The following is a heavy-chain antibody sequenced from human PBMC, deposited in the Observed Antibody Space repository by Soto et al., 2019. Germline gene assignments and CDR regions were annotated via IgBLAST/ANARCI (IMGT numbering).Heavy chain of an antibody. V-gene: IGHV4-31*03. CDR3: ARVHGSGSYYIDY. Sequence: SETLSLTCTVSGGSISSGGYYWSWIRQHPGKGLEWIGYIYYSGSTYYNPSLKSRVTISVDTSKNQFSLKLSSVTAADTAVYYCARVHGSGSYYIDYWGQGILGTGST. CDR1: GGSISSGGYY. CDR2: IYYSGST. D-gene: IGHD3-10*01. J-gene: IGHJ4*02.